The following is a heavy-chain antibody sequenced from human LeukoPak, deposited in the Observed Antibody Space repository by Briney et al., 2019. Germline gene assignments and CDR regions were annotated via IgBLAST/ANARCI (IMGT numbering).Heavy chain of an antibody. Sequence: GGSLRLSCAASGFTFSSYAMSWVRQAPGKGLEWVSGIGGDDPYYADSVRGRFTTSRDNSRNTLHLQMNNLRVEDTAVYYCAKDGQSFNSVWDYFDSWGQGTLVTVSS. J-gene: IGHJ4*02. CDR3: AKDGQSFNSVWDYFDS. CDR1: GFTFSSYA. D-gene: IGHD7-27*01. V-gene: IGHV3-23*01. CDR2: IGGDDP.